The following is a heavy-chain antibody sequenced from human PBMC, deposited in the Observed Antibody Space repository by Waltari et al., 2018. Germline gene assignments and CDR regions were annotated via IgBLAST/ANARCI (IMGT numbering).Heavy chain of an antibody. Sequence: QVQLQQWGAGLLKPSETLSLTCAVYGGSFSGYYWSWIRQPPGKGLEWIGEINHSGSTNYNPSLKSRVTISVDTSKNQFSLKLSSVTAADTAVYYCARRKDHPRFDPWGQGTLVTVSS. CDR3: ARRKDHPRFDP. J-gene: IGHJ5*02. CDR1: GGSFSGYY. V-gene: IGHV4-34*01. CDR2: INHSGST.